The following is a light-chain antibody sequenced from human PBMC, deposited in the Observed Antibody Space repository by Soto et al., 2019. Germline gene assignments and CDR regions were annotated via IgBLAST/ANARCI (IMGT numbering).Light chain of an antibody. J-gene: IGLJ2*01. Sequence: SYELTQPPSVSVSPGQTASISCSGDQLGDKFTCWYQQKPGQSPVLVIYQDIKRPSGIPERFSGSNSGNTATLTISGTQAMDEADYYCQAWDSNTVVFGGGTKVTVL. CDR1: QLGDKF. V-gene: IGLV3-1*01. CDR2: QDI. CDR3: QAWDSNTVV.